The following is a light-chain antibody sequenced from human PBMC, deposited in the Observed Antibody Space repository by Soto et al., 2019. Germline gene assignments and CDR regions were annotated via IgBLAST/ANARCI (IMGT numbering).Light chain of an antibody. V-gene: IGLV2-14*03. CDR3: SSYTNNDSVV. Sequence: QSALTQPASVSGSPGQSITISCTGTSIDIGSYNFVSWYQQHPGKAPKLMIYDVSNRSSGVSNRFSASKSGNTASLTISGLQAEDEADYYCSSYTNNDSVVFGGGTKVTVL. CDR1: SIDIGSYNF. J-gene: IGLJ2*01. CDR2: DVS.